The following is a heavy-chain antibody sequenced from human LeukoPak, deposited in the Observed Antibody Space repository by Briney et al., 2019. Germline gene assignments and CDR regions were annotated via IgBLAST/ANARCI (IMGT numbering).Heavy chain of an antibody. V-gene: IGHV3-21*04. CDR1: GFTFSSYS. CDR3: ARDVPWFGGLDY. D-gene: IGHD3-10*01. Sequence: GGSLRLSCAASGFTFSSYSMNWVRQAPGKGLEWVSSISSSSSYIYYADSVKGRFTISRDNSKNTLYLQMNSLRAEDTAVYYCARDVPWFGGLDYWGQGTLVSVSS. J-gene: IGHJ4*02. CDR2: ISSSSSYI.